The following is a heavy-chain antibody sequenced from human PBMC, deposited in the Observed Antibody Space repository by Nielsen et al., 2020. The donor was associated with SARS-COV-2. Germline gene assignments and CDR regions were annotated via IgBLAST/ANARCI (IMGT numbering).Heavy chain of an antibody. Sequence: ASVKVSCKASGYTFTNYYMHWVRQAPGQGLEWMGIINTSDGSTTYAQKFQGRVTMTTDTSTSTAYMELRSLRSEDTAVYYCARTRGYFDWLLLDYWGQGTLVTVSS. CDR2: INTSDGST. CDR1: GYTFTNYY. D-gene: IGHD3-9*01. J-gene: IGHJ4*02. V-gene: IGHV1-46*01. CDR3: ARTRGYFDWLLLDY.